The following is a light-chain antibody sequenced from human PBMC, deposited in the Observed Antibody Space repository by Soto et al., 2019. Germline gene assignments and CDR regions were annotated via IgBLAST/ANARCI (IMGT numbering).Light chain of an antibody. Sequence: QSALTQPPSASGSPGQSVTISCTGASSDVGGYNYVSWCQQHPGKAPNLMIYEVTKRPSGVPDRFSGSKSGNTASLTVSGLQAEDEADYYCSSYAGSNNLVFGGGTKLTVL. V-gene: IGLV2-8*01. CDR2: EVT. CDR1: SSDVGGYNY. J-gene: IGLJ3*02. CDR3: SSYAGSNNLV.